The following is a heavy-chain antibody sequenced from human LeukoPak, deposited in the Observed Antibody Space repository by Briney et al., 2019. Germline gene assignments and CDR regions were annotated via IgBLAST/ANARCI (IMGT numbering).Heavy chain of an antibody. Sequence: GSSVKVSCEASGGTFSSYAISWVRQAPGQGLEWMGGIIPIFGTANYAQKFQGRVTITTDESTSTAYMELSSLRSEDTAVYYCARTGGYSYGPPFDYWGQGTLVTVSS. CDR1: GGTFSSYA. J-gene: IGHJ4*02. D-gene: IGHD5-18*01. CDR2: IIPIFGTA. CDR3: ARTGGYSYGPPFDY. V-gene: IGHV1-69*05.